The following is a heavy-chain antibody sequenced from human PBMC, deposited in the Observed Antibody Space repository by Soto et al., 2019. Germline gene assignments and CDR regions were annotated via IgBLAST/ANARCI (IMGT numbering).Heavy chain of an antibody. CDR3: AASIFYYGMDV. J-gene: IGHJ6*02. Sequence: PGESLKISCKGSGYTFTNYWIGWVRQVPGKGPEWMGIIYPGDPDTKYNPSFQGQVTISADKSITTTYLQWSSLKASDTAIYYCAASIFYYGMDVWGQGTTVTVSS. CDR2: IYPGDPDT. V-gene: IGHV5-51*01. CDR1: GYTFTNYW.